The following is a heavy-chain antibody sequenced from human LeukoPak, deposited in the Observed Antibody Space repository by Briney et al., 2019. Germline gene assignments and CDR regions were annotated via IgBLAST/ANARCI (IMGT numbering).Heavy chain of an antibody. CDR3: TRGPNSNWSGLDF. CDR1: GFSFSGHW. CDR2: ISPTGSTT. J-gene: IGHJ4*02. Sequence: GGSLRPSCTASGFSFSGHWMHWARQLPGKGLVWVSRISPTGSTTSYANSVKGRFTVSRDNAKNTLYLQVNNLRAEDTAVYYCTRGPNSNWSGLDFWGQGTLLTVSS. V-gene: IGHV3-74*01. D-gene: IGHD6-6*01.